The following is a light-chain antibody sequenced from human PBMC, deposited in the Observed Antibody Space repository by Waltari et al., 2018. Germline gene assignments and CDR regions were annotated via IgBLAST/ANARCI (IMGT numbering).Light chain of an antibody. V-gene: IGKV4-1*01. J-gene: IGKJ5*01. CDR2: WSS. CDR1: QNILYSSNNKNY. Sequence: DTVMTQSPNSLAVSLGESATINCKSSQNILYSSNNKNYLAWYQQKPGQPPKLFLYWSSAQGSVVPDRFSGSGSATDFPLTLSSLRTEDVAVYYCQQYYTIPITFGQGTRLEIK. CDR3: QQYYTIPIT.